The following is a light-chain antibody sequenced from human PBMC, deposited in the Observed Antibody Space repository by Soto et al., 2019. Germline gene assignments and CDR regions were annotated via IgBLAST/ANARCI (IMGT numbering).Light chain of an antibody. CDR2: EVS. Sequence: QSALTQPASVSGSPGQSIIISCTGTSSDVGAYNYVSWYQHHPGKAPKLILYEVSYRPSGVSNRFSGSESGNTASLTISGLQAEDEADYHCSSYTVTSTPVVFGGGTKLTVL. CDR1: SSDVGAYNY. CDR3: SSYTVTSTPVV. V-gene: IGLV2-14*01. J-gene: IGLJ2*01.